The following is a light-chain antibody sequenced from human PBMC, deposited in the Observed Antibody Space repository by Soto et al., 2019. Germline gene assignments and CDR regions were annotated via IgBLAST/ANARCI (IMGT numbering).Light chain of an antibody. CDR3: QQYNFWPPLT. CDR1: QSVNSN. V-gene: IGKV3-15*01. CDR2: DAS. Sequence: EIVMTQSPATLSVSPGERATLSCRASQSVNSNLAWYRQKPGQAPRLLISDASTRATGVPARFSGSGSGTEFTLPISSLQSEDSGFYYCQQYNFWPPLTFGGGTKVEIK. J-gene: IGKJ4*01.